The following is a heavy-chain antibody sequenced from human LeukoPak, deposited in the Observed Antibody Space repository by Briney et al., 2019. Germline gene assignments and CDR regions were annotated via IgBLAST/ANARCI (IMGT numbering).Heavy chain of an antibody. CDR1: GGPISTYY. V-gene: IGHV4-59*01. Sequence: PSETLSLTCSVSGGPISTYYWSWIRQPPGKGLEWIGYIHFTGSTNYNPSLKSRVTISVDTSKNQFSLKLRSVTTADTAVYYCALDTSGWSDDAFDIWGQGTTVTVSS. D-gene: IGHD6-19*01. CDR3: ALDTSGWSDDAFDI. CDR2: IHFTGST. J-gene: IGHJ3*02.